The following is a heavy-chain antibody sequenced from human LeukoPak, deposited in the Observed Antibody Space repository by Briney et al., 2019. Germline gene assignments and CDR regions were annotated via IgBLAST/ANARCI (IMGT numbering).Heavy chain of an antibody. V-gene: IGHV3-11*06. D-gene: IGHD3-10*01. J-gene: IGHJ6*04. CDR3: ARDLYGSGSYSNYYYGMDV. Sequence: GGSLRLSCAASGFTFSDYYMSWIRQAPGKGLEWVSYISSSSGYTNYADSVKGRFTISRDNAKNSLYLQMNSLRAEDTAVYYCARDLYGSGSYSNYYYGMDVWGKGTTVTVSS. CDR1: GFTFSDYY. CDR2: ISSSSGYT.